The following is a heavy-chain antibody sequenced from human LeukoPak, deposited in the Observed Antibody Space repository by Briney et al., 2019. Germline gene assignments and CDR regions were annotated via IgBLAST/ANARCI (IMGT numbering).Heavy chain of an antibody. Sequence: PGGSLRLSCAASGFTFSDYYMSWIRQAPGKGLEWVSYISSSGSTVYYADSVKGRFTISRDNAKNSLYLQMNSLRAEDTAVYYCARVARSVAGVYYYYMDVWGKGTTVTVSS. V-gene: IGHV3-11*04. CDR2: ISSSGSTV. J-gene: IGHJ6*03. CDR3: ARVARSVAGVYYYYMDV. D-gene: IGHD6-19*01. CDR1: GFTFSDYY.